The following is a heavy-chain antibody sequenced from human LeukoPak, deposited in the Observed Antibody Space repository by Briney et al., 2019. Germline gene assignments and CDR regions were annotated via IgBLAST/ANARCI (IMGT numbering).Heavy chain of an antibody. V-gene: IGHV4-39*01. CDR1: GVSISSSSYY. CDR3: ARRSGYYDFWSGYSGAFDI. CDR2: IYYSGST. J-gene: IGHJ3*02. D-gene: IGHD3-3*01. Sequence: PSETLSLTCTVSGVSISSSSYYWGWIRQPPGKGLEWIGRIYYSGSTYYNPSLKSRVTISVDTSKNQFSLKLSSVTAADTAVYYCARRSGYYDFWSGYSGAFDIWGQGTMVTVSS.